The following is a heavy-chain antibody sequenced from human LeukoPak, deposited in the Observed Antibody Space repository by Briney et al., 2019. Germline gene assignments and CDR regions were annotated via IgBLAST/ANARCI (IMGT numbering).Heavy chain of an antibody. CDR1: GGSISTGGYY. V-gene: IGHV4-30-2*01. Sequence: PSETLSLTCTVSGGSISTGGYYWRWIRQPPGKGLEWIGYIYHSGSTFYSPSLKSRVTISVDTSKNQFSLKLSSVTAADTAVYYCARGEYYYDSSGYSGPYYYYYMDVWGKGTTVTVSS. J-gene: IGHJ6*03. D-gene: IGHD3-22*01. CDR2: IYHSGST. CDR3: ARGEYYYDSSGYSGPYYYYYMDV.